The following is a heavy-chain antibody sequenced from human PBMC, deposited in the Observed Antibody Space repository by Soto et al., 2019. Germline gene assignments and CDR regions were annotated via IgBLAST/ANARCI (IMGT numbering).Heavy chain of an antibody. Sequence: QVQLVQSGAEVKKPGASVKVSCKASGYTFTSYAMHWVRQAPRQRLEWMGWINAGNGNTKYSQKFQGRVTITRDTSASTAYMELSSLRSEDTAVYYCARSYDSSGSPATLYYYYGMDVWGQGTTVTVSS. CDR3: ARSYDSSGSPATLYYYYGMDV. CDR2: INAGNGNT. J-gene: IGHJ6*02. CDR1: GYTFTSYA. V-gene: IGHV1-3*01. D-gene: IGHD3-22*01.